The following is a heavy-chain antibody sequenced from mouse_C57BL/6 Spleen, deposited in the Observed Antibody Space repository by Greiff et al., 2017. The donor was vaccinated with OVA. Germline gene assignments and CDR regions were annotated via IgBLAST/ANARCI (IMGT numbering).Heavy chain of an antibody. CDR1: GYTFTSYW. D-gene: IGHD1-1*01. V-gene: IGHV1-50*01. CDR2: IDPSDSYT. J-gene: IGHJ3*01. CDR3: ARGGITTARAWFAY. Sequence: QVQLQQPGAELVKPGASVKLSCKASGYTFTSYWMQWVKQRPGQGLEWIGEIDPSDSYTNYNQKFKGKATLTVDTSSSTAYMQLSSLTSEDSAVYYCARGGITTARAWFAYWGQGTLVTVSA.